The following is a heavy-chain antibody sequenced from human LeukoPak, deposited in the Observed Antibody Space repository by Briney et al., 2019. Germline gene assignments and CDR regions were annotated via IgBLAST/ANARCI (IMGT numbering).Heavy chain of an antibody. D-gene: IGHD3-10*01. Sequence: SETLSLTCTVSGDSISSGGYYWSWIRQHPGKGLEWIGYIYHSGSAYYNPSLKSRVTISVDTSKNQFSLKLSSVAAADTAVYYCARGVYGTVKWGLDYWGQGTLVTVSS. CDR2: IYHSGSA. V-gene: IGHV4-31*03. J-gene: IGHJ4*02. CDR1: GDSISSGGYY. CDR3: ARGVYGTVKWGLDY.